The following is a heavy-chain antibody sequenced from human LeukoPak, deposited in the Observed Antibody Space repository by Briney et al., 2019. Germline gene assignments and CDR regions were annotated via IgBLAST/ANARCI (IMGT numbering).Heavy chain of an antibody. CDR3: ARVRSGWSDY. D-gene: IGHD6-19*01. CDR1: GFTFSSYS. V-gene: IGHV3-21*01. CDR2: ISNSRSYI. J-gene: IGHJ4*02. Sequence: PGGSLRLSGAGSGFTFSSYSMNWVRQASGKGLEWVTSISNSRSYIFYADSVKGRFIISRDNAKSSLYLQMNSLRAEDTAVYYCARVRSGWSDYWGQGTLVTVSS.